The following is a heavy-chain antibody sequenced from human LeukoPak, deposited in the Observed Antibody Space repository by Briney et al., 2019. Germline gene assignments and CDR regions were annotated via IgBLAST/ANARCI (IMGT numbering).Heavy chain of an antibody. J-gene: IGHJ4*02. CDR1: GGSISSSSYY. V-gene: IGHV4-39*01. Sequence: SETLSLTCTVSGGSISSSSYYWGWIRQPPGKGLEWIGSIYYSGSTYYNPSLKSRVTISVDTSKNQFSLKLSSVTAADTAVYYCARHGSCSSTSCYGNIDYWGQGTLVTLSS. D-gene: IGHD2-2*01. CDR2: IYYSGST. CDR3: ARHGSCSSTSCYGNIDY.